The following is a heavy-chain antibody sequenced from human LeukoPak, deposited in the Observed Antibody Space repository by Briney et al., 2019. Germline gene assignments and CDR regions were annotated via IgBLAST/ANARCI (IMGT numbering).Heavy chain of an antibody. Sequence: ASVKVSCKASGYTFTTYGISWVRQAPGQGLEWMGWISAYNGHTNYAQKLQGRVTMTTDASTTTAYMELRSLRSDDTAVYYCVRDGHRLYDYYYYYMDVWGKGTTVTVSS. V-gene: IGHV1-18*01. CDR3: VRDGHRLYDYYYYYMDV. CDR1: GYTFTTYG. CDR2: ISAYNGHT. D-gene: IGHD2-2*02. J-gene: IGHJ6*03.